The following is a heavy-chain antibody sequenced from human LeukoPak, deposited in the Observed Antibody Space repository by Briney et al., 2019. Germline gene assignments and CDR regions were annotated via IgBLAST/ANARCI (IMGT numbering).Heavy chain of an antibody. CDR2: IHSADSNT. D-gene: IGHD4-17*01. J-gene: IGHJ4*02. CDR3: AGARHGDYRWDY. V-gene: IGHV5-51*01. CDR1: GYSFTNYW. Sequence: GESLKISCKDSGYSFTNYWIGWVRKMPGKGLEWMGIIHSADSNTKYSPSFQGQVTISADKSISTAYLQWSGLKASDTAMYYCAGARHGDYRWDYWGQGTLVTVSS.